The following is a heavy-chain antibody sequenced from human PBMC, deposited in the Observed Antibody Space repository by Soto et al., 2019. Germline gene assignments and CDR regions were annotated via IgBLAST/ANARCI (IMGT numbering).Heavy chain of an antibody. CDR3: ARVSDYGDPDYYYGMDV. CDR1: GYTFTSYG. Sequence: ASVKVSCKASGYTFTSYGISWVRQATGQGLEWMGWISAYNGNTNYAQKLQGRVTMTTDTSTSTAYMELRSLRSDDTAVYYCARVSDYGDPDYYYGMDVWGQGTTVTVSS. J-gene: IGHJ6*02. D-gene: IGHD4-17*01. CDR2: ISAYNGNT. V-gene: IGHV1-18*01.